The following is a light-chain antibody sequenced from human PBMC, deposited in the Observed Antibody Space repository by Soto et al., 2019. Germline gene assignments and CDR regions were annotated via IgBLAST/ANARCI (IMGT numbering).Light chain of an antibody. CDR1: QSISNY. CDR3: QQSYSNPKT. CDR2: AAS. V-gene: IGKV1-39*01. J-gene: IGKJ1*01. Sequence: IQMTHSPSSLSASVGDRVTITCRASQSISNYLNWYQQKPGEAPKLLIYAASSLQSGVPSRFSGSGSGTDFTLTISSLQPEDFATFYCQQSYSNPKTFGQGTKVDIK.